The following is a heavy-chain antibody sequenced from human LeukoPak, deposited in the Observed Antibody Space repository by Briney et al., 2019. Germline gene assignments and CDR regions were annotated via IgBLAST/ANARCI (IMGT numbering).Heavy chain of an antibody. Sequence: PGGSLRLSCAASGFTFSSYEMNWVRQAPGKGLEWVSYISSSGSTIYYADSVKGRFTISRDNAKNSLYLQMNSLRAEDTAVYYCAKDPPSPDRGYMDVWGKGTTVTISS. V-gene: IGHV3-48*03. CDR2: ISSSGSTI. CDR3: AKDPPSPDRGYMDV. CDR1: GFTFSSYE. D-gene: IGHD3-22*01. J-gene: IGHJ6*03.